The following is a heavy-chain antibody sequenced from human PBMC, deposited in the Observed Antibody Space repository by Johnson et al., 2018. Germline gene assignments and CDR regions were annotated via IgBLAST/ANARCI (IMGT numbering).Heavy chain of an antibody. CDR1: GFTFSNAW. CDR2: IKSKTYGATT. Sequence: VQLVESGGGLVKPRGSLRLSCAASGFTFSNAWMSWVRQAPGKGLEWVGRIKSKTYGATTDYAEPVKGRFTISRDDSQTTLYLQMNNLETEDTAVYYCTTDNFGMIGTGDAFDIWGQGTMVTVSS. J-gene: IGHJ3*02. V-gene: IGHV3-15*01. CDR3: TTDNFGMIGTGDAFDI. D-gene: IGHD3-16*01.